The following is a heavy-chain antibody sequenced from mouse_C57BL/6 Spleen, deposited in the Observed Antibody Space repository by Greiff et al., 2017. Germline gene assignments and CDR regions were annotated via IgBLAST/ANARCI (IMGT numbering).Heavy chain of an antibody. CDR2: IYPGAGDT. CDR1: GYAFSSYW. J-gene: IGHJ3*01. D-gene: IGHD2-13*01. V-gene: IGHV1-80*01. CDR3: ARDDNDYAFAY. Sequence: VQLQQSGAELVKPGASVKISCKASGYAFSSYWMNWVKQRPGKGLEWIGPIYPGAGDTNYNGQFKGKATLTADKSSSTAHMKRSRLTAEDSSFYVCARDDNDYAFAYWGQGTLVTVSA.